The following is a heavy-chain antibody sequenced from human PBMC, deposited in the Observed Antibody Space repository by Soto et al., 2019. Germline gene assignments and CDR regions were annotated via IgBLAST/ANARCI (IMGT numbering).Heavy chain of an antibody. CDR1: GFTFSSYS. D-gene: IGHD2-21*02. Sequence: EVQLVESGGGLVKPGGSLRLSCAASGFTFSSYSMNWVRQAPGKGLEWVSSISSSSSYIYYADSVKGRFTISRDNAKNSLYLQMNSLRAEDTAVYYCAKSQRVTRGHVMDVWGQGTTVTVSS. CDR3: AKSQRVTRGHVMDV. J-gene: IGHJ6*02. CDR2: ISSSSSYI. V-gene: IGHV3-21*01.